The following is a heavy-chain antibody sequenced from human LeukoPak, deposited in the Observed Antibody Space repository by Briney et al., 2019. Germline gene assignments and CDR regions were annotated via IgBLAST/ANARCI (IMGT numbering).Heavy chain of an antibody. D-gene: IGHD1-26*01. J-gene: IGHJ4*02. CDR3: AKDRSGTYGVRGYFDY. V-gene: IGHV3-23*01. CDR1: GFTFSSYA. Sequence: PGGSLRLSCAASGFTFSSYAMSWVRQAPGKGLEWVSAISGSGGSTYYADSVKGRFTISRDNSKNTLYLQMNSLRADDTAVYYCAKDRSGTYGVRGYFDYWGQGTLVTVSS. CDR2: ISGSGGST.